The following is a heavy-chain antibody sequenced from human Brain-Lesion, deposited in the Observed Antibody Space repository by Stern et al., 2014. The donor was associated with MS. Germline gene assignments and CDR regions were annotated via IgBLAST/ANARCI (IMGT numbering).Heavy chain of an antibody. Sequence: VQLVESGPGLVKPSQTLSLTCTVSGGSISSGGYYWNWIRQPPERGLEWIGYIYYTGSPYYNPSLKSRVTISVDTSANRFSLSLSSVTAADTAVYYCARDVALGYYDTSGYFAFDIWGPGTLVTVSS. V-gene: IGHV4-31*03. CDR2: IYYTGSP. CDR3: ARDVALGYYDTSGYFAFDI. CDR1: GGSISSGGYY. D-gene: IGHD3-22*01. J-gene: IGHJ3*02.